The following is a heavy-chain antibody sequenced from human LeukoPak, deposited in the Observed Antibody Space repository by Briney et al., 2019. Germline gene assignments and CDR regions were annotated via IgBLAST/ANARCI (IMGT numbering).Heavy chain of an antibody. Sequence: PGRSLRLSCAASRFTFSSYGMPWVRQAPGKGLEWVAVISNDGSNKYYADSVKGRFIISRDNSKNTLYLQMNSPRAEDTAVYYCAKGEGYGDYAFDYWGQGTLVTVSS. CDR2: ISNDGSNK. CDR1: RFTFSSYG. D-gene: IGHD4-17*01. CDR3: AKGEGYGDYAFDY. V-gene: IGHV3-30*18. J-gene: IGHJ4*02.